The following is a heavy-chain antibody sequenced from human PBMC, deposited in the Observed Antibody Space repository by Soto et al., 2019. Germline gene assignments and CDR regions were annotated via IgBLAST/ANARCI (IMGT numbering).Heavy chain of an antibody. CDR3: AKDLPAYCGGDCYSPDAFDI. J-gene: IGHJ3*02. V-gene: IGHV3-30*18. D-gene: IGHD2-21*01. Sequence: GGSLRLSCAASGFTFSSYGMHLVRQAPGKGLEWVAVISYDGSNKYYADSVKGRFTISRDNSKNTLYMQMNSLRAEDTAVYYCAKDLPAYCGGDCYSPDAFDIWGQGTMVTVSS. CDR1: GFTFSSYG. CDR2: ISYDGSNK.